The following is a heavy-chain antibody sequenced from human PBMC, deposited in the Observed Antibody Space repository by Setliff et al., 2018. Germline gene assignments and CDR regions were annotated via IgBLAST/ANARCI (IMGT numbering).Heavy chain of an antibody. J-gene: IGHJ4*02. CDR2: IYYSGST. CDR3: ARLWISYESNTYFYPKYFDF. D-gene: IGHD3-22*01. Sequence: SETLSLTCTVSGGSISSSSYYWGWIRQPPGKGLEWIGSIYYSGSTYYNPSLKSRVTISVDTSKNQFSLRLSSVTAADTAVYYCARLWISYESNTYFYPKYFDFWGQGTLVTVSS. CDR1: GGSISSSSYY. V-gene: IGHV4-39*07.